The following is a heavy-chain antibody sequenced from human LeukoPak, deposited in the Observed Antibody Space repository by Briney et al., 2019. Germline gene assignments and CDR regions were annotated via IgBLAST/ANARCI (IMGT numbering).Heavy chain of an antibody. J-gene: IGHJ4*02. V-gene: IGHV1-2*02. Sequence: ASVKVSCKASGYTFTGYYVHWVRQAPGQGLEWLGWINPNSGGTNYAQKFQGRVTMTRDTSISTAHMELSRLRSDDTAVYYCARDSSHYGSGSYYNTYYFDYWGQGTLVTVSS. CDR2: INPNSGGT. D-gene: IGHD3-10*01. CDR3: ARDSSHYGSGSYYNTYYFDY. CDR1: GYTFTGYY.